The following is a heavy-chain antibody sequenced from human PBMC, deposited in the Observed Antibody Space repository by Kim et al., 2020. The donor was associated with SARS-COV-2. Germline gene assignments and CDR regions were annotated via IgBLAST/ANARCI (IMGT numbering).Heavy chain of an antibody. Sequence: PTLESRVTISIDTSKNQFALELSSVTAADTAVYYCARDGGYGSGSYYWGSWGQGALVTVSS. D-gene: IGHD3-10*01. J-gene: IGHJ4*02. CDR3: ARDGGYGSGSYYWGS. V-gene: IGHV4-59*01.